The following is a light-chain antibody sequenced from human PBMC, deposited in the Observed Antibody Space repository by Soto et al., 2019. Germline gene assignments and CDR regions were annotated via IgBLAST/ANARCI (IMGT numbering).Light chain of an antibody. J-gene: IGLJ2*01. CDR1: RLGDKY. Sequence: SYELTQPPSVSVSPGQTASITCSGDRLGDKYACWYQQKPGQSPVVVIYQDSKRPSGIPERFPGSNSGNTATLTISGTQAMDEADYYCQAWDSNTVVFGGGTQLTVL. CDR2: QDS. CDR3: QAWDSNTVV. V-gene: IGLV3-1*01.